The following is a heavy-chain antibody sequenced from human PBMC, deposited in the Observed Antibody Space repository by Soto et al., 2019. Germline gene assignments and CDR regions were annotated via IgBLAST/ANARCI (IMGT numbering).Heavy chain of an antibody. J-gene: IGHJ4*02. D-gene: IGHD3-3*01. Sequence: EVQLVESGGGLVQPGGSLKLSCAASGFTFSGSAMHWVRQASGKGLEWVGRIRSKANSYATAYAASVKGRFTISRDDSKNTAYLQMNSLKTEDTAVYYCTSFPVDTMPPDYWGQGTLVTVSS. CDR1: GFTFSGSA. CDR3: TSFPVDTMPPDY. CDR2: IRSKANSYAT. V-gene: IGHV3-73*02.